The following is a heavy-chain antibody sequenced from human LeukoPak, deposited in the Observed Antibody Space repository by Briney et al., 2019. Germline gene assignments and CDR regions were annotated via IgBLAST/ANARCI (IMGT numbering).Heavy chain of an antibody. CDR1: GFTFSSYA. D-gene: IGHD2-15*01. Sequence: GGSLRLSCTASGFTFSSYAMNWVRQAPGKGLEWVSGISGSGSRTYYADSVKGRFTISRDNSKNTLYLQMNSLRAEDTAVYYCAKEKWGSGWFDPWGQGTLVTVSS. CDR2: ISGSGSRT. V-gene: IGHV3-23*01. CDR3: AKEKWGSGWFDP. J-gene: IGHJ5*02.